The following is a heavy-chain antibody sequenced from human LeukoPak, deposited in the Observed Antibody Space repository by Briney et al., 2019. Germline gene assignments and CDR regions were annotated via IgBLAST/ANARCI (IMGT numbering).Heavy chain of an antibody. Sequence: ASVTVSFKASGYTFTSYGISGVRQAPGQGLEWTGWIRAYNGNTNYEQKFQGRVTITAEKSTSTAYMELSSLRAEDTAVYYCAKDGGTMVRGFSSRGAHCFDYWGQGSLVTVSS. D-gene: IGHD3-10*01. CDR1: GYTFTSYG. CDR3: AKDGGTMVRGFSSRGAHCFDY. J-gene: IGHJ4*02. CDR2: IRAYNGNT. V-gene: IGHV1-18*01.